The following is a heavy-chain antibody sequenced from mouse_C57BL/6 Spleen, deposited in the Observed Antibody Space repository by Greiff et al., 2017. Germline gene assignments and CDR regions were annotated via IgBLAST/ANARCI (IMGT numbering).Heavy chain of an antibody. CDR2: ISPNSGGT. Sequence: VQLQQPGAELVKPGASLKLSCKASGFTFTSYWMHWVKQRPGRGLEWIGRISPNSGGTKYPEKFKSKATLTGDKPSSTVYMQLSSLTSEDSAVYYCARYCGDYAMDYWGQGTSVTVSS. J-gene: IGHJ4*01. CDR1: GFTFTSYW. CDR3: ARYCGDYAMDY. V-gene: IGHV1-72*01.